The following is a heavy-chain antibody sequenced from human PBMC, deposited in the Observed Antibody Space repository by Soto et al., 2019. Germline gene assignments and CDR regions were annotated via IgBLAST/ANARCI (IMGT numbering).Heavy chain of an antibody. D-gene: IGHD6-6*01. Sequence: EVQLVESGGGLVQPGGSLRLSCAASGFTFSSYDMNWVRQAPGKGLEWVSYISSSGSTIYYADSVKGRFTISRDNAKNSLYLQMNSLRAEDTAVYYCARDGMSSSSDYWGQGTLVTVSS. V-gene: IGHV3-48*03. J-gene: IGHJ4*02. CDR1: GFTFSSYD. CDR2: ISSSGSTI. CDR3: ARDGMSSSSDY.